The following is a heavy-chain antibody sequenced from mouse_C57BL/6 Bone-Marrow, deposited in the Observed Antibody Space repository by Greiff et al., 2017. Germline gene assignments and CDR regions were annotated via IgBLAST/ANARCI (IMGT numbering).Heavy chain of an antibody. J-gene: IGHJ4*01. CDR2: IDPSSGYT. D-gene: IGHD2-5*01. CDR3: EVGDYSNSDYAMDY. V-gene: IGHV1-7*01. CDR1: GFTFTSYW. Sequence: VQLQQSGAELAKPGASVKLSCKASGFTFTSYWMHWVKQRPGQGLEWIGDIDPSSGYTKYNQKFKDKATLTADKSDSPAYMQLSILTYEDPAVSYCEVGDYSNSDYAMDYWGQGTSVTVSS.